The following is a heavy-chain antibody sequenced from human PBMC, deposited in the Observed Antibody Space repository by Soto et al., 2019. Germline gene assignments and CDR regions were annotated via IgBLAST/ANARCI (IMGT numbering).Heavy chain of an antibody. CDR3: ARDMYSSDYFVKWFEP. D-gene: IGHD6-19*01. J-gene: IGHJ5*02. CDR1: GFSFSSYA. CDR2: ISHDGINK. Sequence: VRLLESGGGVVHPGRSLRLSCTASGFSFSSYAMYWFRQPPGKGLEWVAVISHDGINKHYADSVKGRVTVSRDNSNHSLDLQLNSLRGEDTAMYYCARDMYSSDYFVKWFEPWGQGTLVTVSS. V-gene: IGHV3-30-3*01.